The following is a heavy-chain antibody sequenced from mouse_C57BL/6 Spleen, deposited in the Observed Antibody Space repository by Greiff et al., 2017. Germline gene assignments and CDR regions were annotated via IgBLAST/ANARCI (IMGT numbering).Heavy chain of an antibody. CDR2: ISSGSSTI. J-gene: IGHJ4*01. CDR3: AYYYGSLYAMDY. CDR1: GFTFSDYG. V-gene: IGHV5-17*01. D-gene: IGHD1-1*01. Sequence: EVMLVESGGGLVKPGGSLKLSCAASGFTFSDYGMHWVRQAPEKGLEWVAYISSGSSTIYYADTVKGRFTISRDNAKNTLFLQMTSLRSEDTAMYYCAYYYGSLYAMDYWGQGTSVTVSS.